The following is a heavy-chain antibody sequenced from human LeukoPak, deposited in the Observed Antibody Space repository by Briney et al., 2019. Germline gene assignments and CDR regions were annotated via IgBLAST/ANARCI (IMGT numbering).Heavy chain of an antibody. V-gene: IGHV1-69*13. CDR2: IIPIFGTA. CDR1: GGTFSSYA. Sequence: SVKVSCKASGGTFSSYAISWVRQAPGQGLEWMGGIIPIFGTANYAQKFQGRVTITADESTSTAYMELSSLRSEDTAVYYCARATYYYDSSGYKYYFDYWGQGTLVTVSS. CDR3: ARATYYYDSSGYKYYFDY. J-gene: IGHJ4*02. D-gene: IGHD3-22*01.